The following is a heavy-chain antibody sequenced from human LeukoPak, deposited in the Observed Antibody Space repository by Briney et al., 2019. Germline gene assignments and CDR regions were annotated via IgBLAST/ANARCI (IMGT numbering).Heavy chain of an antibody. V-gene: IGHV3-23*01. J-gene: IGHJ4*02. D-gene: IGHD4-17*01. CDR3: PPNLDYGDGIDY. CDR2: ISGSGGST. CDR1: GFTFSSYA. Sequence: PGGSLRLSCAASGFTFSSYAMSWVRQAPGKGLEWVSAISGSGGSTYYADSVKGRFTISRDNSKNTLYLQMNSLRAEDTAVYYCPPNLDYGDGIDYWGQGTLVTVSS.